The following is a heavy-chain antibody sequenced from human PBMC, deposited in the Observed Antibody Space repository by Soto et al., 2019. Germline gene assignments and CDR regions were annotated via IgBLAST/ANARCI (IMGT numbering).Heavy chain of an antibody. CDR1: GFTFSSYW. V-gene: IGHV3-74*01. D-gene: IGHD3-10*01. Sequence: EVQLVESGGGLVQPGGSLRLSCAASGFTFSSYWMHWVRQAPGKGLVWVSRINSDGSSTSYADSVKGRFTISRDNAKNTLYLQMNSLRAEDTAVYYCASPAMVRGVIINGFDYWGEGTLVTVSS. CDR3: ASPAMVRGVIINGFDY. CDR2: INSDGSST. J-gene: IGHJ4*02.